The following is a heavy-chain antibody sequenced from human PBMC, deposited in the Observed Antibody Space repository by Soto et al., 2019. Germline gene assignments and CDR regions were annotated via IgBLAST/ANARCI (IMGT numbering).Heavy chain of an antibody. D-gene: IGHD3-10*01. V-gene: IGHV4-59*08. CDR1: GGSISSYY. Sequence: SETLSLTCTVSGGSISSYYWSWIRQPPGKGLEWIGYIYYSGSTNYNPSLKSRVTISVDTSKNQFSLKLSSVTAADTAVYYCARHSMYGGNSGSGDDAFDIRGQGTMVTV. CDR3: ARHSMYGGNSGSGDDAFDI. CDR2: IYYSGST. J-gene: IGHJ3*02.